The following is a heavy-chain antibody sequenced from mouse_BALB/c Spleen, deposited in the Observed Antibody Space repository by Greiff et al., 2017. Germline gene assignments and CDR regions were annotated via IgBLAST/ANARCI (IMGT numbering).Heavy chain of an antibody. CDR3: ARGEDAMDY. Sequence: EVMLVESGGGLVKPGGSLKLSCAASGFTFSDYYMYWVRQTPEKRLEWVATISDGGSYTYYPDSVKGRFTISRDNAKNNLYLQMSSLKSEDTAMYYCARGEDAMDYWGQGTSVTVSS. CDR2: ISDGGSYT. CDR1: GFTFSDYY. V-gene: IGHV5-4*02. J-gene: IGHJ4*01.